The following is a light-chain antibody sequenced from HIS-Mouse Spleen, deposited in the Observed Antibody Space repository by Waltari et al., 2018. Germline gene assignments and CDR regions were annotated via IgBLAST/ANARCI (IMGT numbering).Light chain of an antibody. J-gene: IGLJ2*01. CDR1: ALPKKY. V-gene: IGLV3-10*01. CDR3: YSTDSSGNHRV. CDR2: EDS. Sequence: SYELTQPPSVSVSPGQTARITCSGDALPKKYAYWYQQKSGQAPLLVIYEDSKRPSGIPERFSGSSSGTMATLTNSGAQVEDEADYYCYSTDSSGNHRVFGGGTKLTVL.